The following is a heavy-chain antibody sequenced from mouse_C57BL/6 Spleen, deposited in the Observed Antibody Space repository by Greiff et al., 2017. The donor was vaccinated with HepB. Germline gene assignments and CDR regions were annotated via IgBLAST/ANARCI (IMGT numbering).Heavy chain of an antibody. J-gene: IGHJ4*01. Sequence: QVQLQQPGAELVKPGASVKVSCKASGYAFTNYLIEWVKQRPGQGLEWIGVINPGSGGTNYNEKFKGKATLTADKSSSTAYMQLSSLTSEDSAVYFCAREGLLGAMDYWGQGTSVTVSS. CDR3: AREGLLGAMDY. D-gene: IGHD2-3*01. CDR1: GYAFTNYL. V-gene: IGHV1-54*01. CDR2: INPGSGGT.